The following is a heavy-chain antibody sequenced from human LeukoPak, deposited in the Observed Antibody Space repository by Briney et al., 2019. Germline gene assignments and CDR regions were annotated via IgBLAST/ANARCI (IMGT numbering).Heavy chain of an antibody. V-gene: IGHV3-23*01. CDR2: ISGSGGST. J-gene: IGHJ4*02. CDR1: GFTFSSYA. CDR3: AKRFQPYGDYSDYFDY. D-gene: IGHD4-17*01. Sequence: GSLRLSCAASGFTFSSYAMSWVRQAPGKGLEWVSAISGSGGSTYYADSVKGRFTISRDNSKNTLYLQMNSLRAEDTAVYYCAKRFQPYGDYSDYFDYWGQGTLVTVSS.